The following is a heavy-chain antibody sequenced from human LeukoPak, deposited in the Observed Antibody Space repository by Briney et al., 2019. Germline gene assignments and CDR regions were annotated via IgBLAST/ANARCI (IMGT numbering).Heavy chain of an antibody. CDR3: ARLLSPTAYTTLYYFDY. V-gene: IGHV4-59*08. D-gene: IGHD3-16*01. CDR2: IYYSGST. J-gene: IGHJ4*02. Sequence: SETLSLTCTVSGASISNYYWSWIRQPPGKGLEWTGYIYYSGSTNYNPSLTSRVTISVETSKNQFSLKLSSVTAADTAVYYCARLLSPTAYTTLYYFDYWGQGTLVTVSS. CDR1: GASISNYY.